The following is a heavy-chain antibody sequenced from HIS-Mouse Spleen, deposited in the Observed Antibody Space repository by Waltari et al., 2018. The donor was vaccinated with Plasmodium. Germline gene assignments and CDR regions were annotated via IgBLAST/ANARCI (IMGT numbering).Heavy chain of an antibody. D-gene: IGHD3-16*01. CDR2: IYHSGGT. Sequence: QVQLQESGPGLVKPSETLSLTCTVSGYSISSGYYWGWSRQPPGKGLEWIGSIYHSGGTYYNPALKSRVTISVDTSKNQFSLKLSSVTASDTAVYYCAREGGSQYFDYWGQGTLVTVSS. CDR3: AREGGSQYFDY. J-gene: IGHJ4*02. CDR1: GYSISSGYY. V-gene: IGHV4-38-2*02.